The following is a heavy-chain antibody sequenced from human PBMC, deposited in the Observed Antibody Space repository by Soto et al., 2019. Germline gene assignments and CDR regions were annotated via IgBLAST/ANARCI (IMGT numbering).Heavy chain of an antibody. Sequence: SETLSLTCTVSGGSISSSSYYWGWIRQPPGKGLEWIGSIYYSGSTYYNPSLKSRVTISVDTSKNQFSLKLSSVTAADTAVYYCASGDYDSSGYLGFYYYYGMDVWGQGTTVTVSS. CDR3: ASGDYDSSGYLGFYYYYGMDV. CDR1: GGSISSSSYY. V-gene: IGHV4-39*01. CDR2: IYYSGST. D-gene: IGHD3-22*01. J-gene: IGHJ6*02.